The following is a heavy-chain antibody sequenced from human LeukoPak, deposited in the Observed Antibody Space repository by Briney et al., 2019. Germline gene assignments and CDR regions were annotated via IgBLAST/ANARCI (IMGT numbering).Heavy chain of an antibody. D-gene: IGHD6-13*01. CDR3: ARDFAYSSSWYTYYYYYMDV. Sequence: SETLSLTCTVSGGSISSSSYYWGWIRQPPGKGLEWIGSIYYSGSTYYNPSLKSRVTISVDTSKNQFSLKLSSVTAADTAVYYCARDFAYSSSWYTYYYYYMDVWGKGTTVTVSS. V-gene: IGHV4-39*07. CDR2: IYYSGST. CDR1: GGSISSSSYY. J-gene: IGHJ6*03.